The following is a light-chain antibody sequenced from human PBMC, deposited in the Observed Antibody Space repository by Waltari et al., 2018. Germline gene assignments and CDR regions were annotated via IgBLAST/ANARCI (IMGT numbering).Light chain of an antibody. CDR3: VAWDDSLSGRL. CDR1: RSNLGSRS. CDR2: RND. V-gene: IGLV1-47*01. J-gene: IGLJ3*02. Sequence: QSVLTQPPSASGPPGPRVTPSCSGTRSNLGSRSVYWYPQLPGTAPKLLIYRNDQRPSGVPDRFSGSKSGTSASLAISGLRSEDEADYYCVAWDDSLSGRLFGGGTKLTVL.